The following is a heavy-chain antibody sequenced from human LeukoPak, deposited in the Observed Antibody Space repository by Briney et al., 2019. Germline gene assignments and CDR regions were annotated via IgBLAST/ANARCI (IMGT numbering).Heavy chain of an antibody. Sequence: GGSLRLSCEGSGFNFGGYSMSWVRQAPGKGLEWVSGVLSGGGSTYYADAVKGRFTISRDNSRSTLYLQMNSLRAEDTAVYYCAKDAIYGDGYWEFDYWGQGTLVTVSS. CDR3: AKDAIYGDGYWEFDY. J-gene: IGHJ4*02. V-gene: IGHV3-23*01. CDR2: VLSGGGST. D-gene: IGHD2-21*01. CDR1: GFNFGGYS.